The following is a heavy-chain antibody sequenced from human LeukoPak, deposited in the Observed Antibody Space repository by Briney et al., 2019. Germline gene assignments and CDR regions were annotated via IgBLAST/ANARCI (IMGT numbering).Heavy chain of an antibody. J-gene: IGHJ4*02. CDR2: ISSSSSTI. CDR3: ARRYGGNFDY. CDR1: GFTFSSYS. V-gene: IGHV3-48*01. Sequence: GGSLRLSCAASGFTFSSYSMNWVRQAPGKGLEWVSYISSSSSTIYYADSVKGRFTISRDNAKNSLYLQMNSLRAEDTAVYYCARRYGGNFDYWGQGTLVTVSS. D-gene: IGHD4-23*01.